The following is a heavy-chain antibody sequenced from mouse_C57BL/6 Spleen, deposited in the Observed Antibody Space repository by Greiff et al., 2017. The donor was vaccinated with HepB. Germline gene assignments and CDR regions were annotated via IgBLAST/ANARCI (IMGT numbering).Heavy chain of an antibody. J-gene: IGHJ2*01. V-gene: IGHV3-6*01. D-gene: IGHD2-4*01. CDR2: ISYDGSN. Sequence: ESGPGLVKPSQSLSLTCSVTGYSITSGYYWNWIRQFPGNKLEWMGYISYDGSNNYNPSLKNRISITRDTSKNQFFLKLNSVTTEDTATYYCAREYDYDEVYFDYWGQGTTLTVSS. CDR3: AREYDYDEVYFDY. CDR1: GYSITSGYY.